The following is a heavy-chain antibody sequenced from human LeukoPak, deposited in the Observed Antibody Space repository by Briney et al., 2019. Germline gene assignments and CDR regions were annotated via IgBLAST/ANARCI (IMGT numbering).Heavy chain of an antibody. CDR3: ARVPTYYYDSSGYYPLDC. CDR1: GYTFTGYY. D-gene: IGHD3-22*01. CDR2: INPNSGGT. J-gene: IGHJ4*02. Sequence: RASVKVSCKASGYTFTGYYMHWVRQAPGQGLEWMGWINPNSGGTNYAQKFQGRVTMTRDTSISTAYMELSRLRSDDTAVYYCARVPTYYYDSSGYYPLDCWGQGTLVTVSS. V-gene: IGHV1-2*02.